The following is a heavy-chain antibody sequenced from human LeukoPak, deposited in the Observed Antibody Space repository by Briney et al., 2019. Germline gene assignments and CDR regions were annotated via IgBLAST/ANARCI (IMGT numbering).Heavy chain of an antibody. CDR1: GGSISSYY. V-gene: IGHV4-59*08. CDR3: ARWGPGYCSSTSCFDP. CDR2: IYYSGST. Sequence: SETLSLTCTVSGGSISSYYWSSIRQPPGKGLEWIGYIYYSGSTNYNPSLKSRVTISVDTSKNQFSLKLSSVTAADTAVYYCARWGPGYCSSTSCFDPWGQGTLVTVSS. D-gene: IGHD2-2*01. J-gene: IGHJ5*02.